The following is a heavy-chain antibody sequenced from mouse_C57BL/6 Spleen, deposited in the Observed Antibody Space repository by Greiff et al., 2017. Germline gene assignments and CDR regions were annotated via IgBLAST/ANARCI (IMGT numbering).Heavy chain of an antibody. Sequence: VQLQESGAELVRPGASVTLSCKASGYTFTDYEMHWVKQTPVHGLEWIGAIDPETGGTAYNQKFKGKAILTADKSSSTAYMELRSLTSEDSAVYYCTRSFPGYDGNYYAMDYWGQGTSVTVSS. CDR3: TRSFPGYDGNYYAMDY. CDR2: IDPETGGT. D-gene: IGHD2-2*01. V-gene: IGHV1-15*01. CDR1: GYTFTDYE. J-gene: IGHJ4*01.